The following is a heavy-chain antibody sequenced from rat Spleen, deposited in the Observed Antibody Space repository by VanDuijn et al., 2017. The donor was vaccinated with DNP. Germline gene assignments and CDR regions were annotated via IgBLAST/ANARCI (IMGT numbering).Heavy chain of an antibody. CDR1: RFTFSDYY. J-gene: IGHJ2*01. CDR3: TSNPHVRTAAPFDY. D-gene: IGHD3-8*01. CDR2: IPNTGDNT. V-gene: IGHV5-25*01. Sequence: EVQLVESGGGLVQPGRSLKLSCAASRFTFSDYYMAWVRQAPGKGLEWVASIPNTGDNTYYSASVKGRFSLSRDNAKSTLYLQVNSLRSEDTATYFCTSNPHVRTAAPFDYWGQGVMVTVSS.